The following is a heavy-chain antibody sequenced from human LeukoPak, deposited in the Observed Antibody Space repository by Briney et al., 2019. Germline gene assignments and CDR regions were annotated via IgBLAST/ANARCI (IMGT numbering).Heavy chain of an antibody. CDR1: GYSFTSYW. D-gene: IGHD1-26*01. V-gene: IGHV5-51*01. Sequence: GGSLRLSCKGSGYSFTSYWIGWVRQMPGKGLEWMGIIYPGDSDTRYSPSFQGQVTISADKSIRTAYLQWSSLKASDTAMYYCARDRYSGSYYNGWFDPWGQGTLVTVSS. J-gene: IGHJ5*02. CDR2: IYPGDSDT. CDR3: ARDRYSGSYYNGWFDP.